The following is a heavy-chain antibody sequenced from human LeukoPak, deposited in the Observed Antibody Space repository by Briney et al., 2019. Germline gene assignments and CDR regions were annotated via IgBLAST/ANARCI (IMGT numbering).Heavy chain of an antibody. Sequence: ASVKVSCKASGYTFTSYEINWVRQATGQGLEWVGWMNLNFGTTGYAQRFQGRVTLTRNTSISTAYMELSGLKSDDTAVCYCARGSYRFDVWGQGTLVAVSS. D-gene: IGHD1-14*01. CDR2: MNLNFGTT. V-gene: IGHV1-8*01. CDR1: GYTFTSYE. J-gene: IGHJ5*02. CDR3: ARGSYRFDV.